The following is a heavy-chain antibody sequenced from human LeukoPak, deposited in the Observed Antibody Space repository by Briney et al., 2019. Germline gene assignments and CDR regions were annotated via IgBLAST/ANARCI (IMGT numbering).Heavy chain of an antibody. D-gene: IGHD2-2*01. V-gene: IGHV1-24*01. CDR3: ATTPIVVVPAAENYY. CDR2: FDPEVGET. CDR1: GYTLTELS. Sequence: ASVKVSCKVSGYTLTELSMHWVRQAPGKGLEWMGGFDPEVGETIYAQKFQGRVTMTEDTSTDTAYMELSSLRSEDTAVYYCATTPIVVVPAAENYYWGQGTLVTVSS. J-gene: IGHJ4*02.